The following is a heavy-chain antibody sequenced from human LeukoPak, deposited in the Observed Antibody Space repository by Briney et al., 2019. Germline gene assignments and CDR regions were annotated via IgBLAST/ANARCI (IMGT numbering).Heavy chain of an antibody. V-gene: IGHV4-38-2*02. J-gene: IGHJ4*02. D-gene: IGHD3-9*01. Sequence: PSETLSLTCTVSGYSISSGYYWGWIRQPPGKGLEWIGSIYHSGSTNYNPSLKSRVTISVDTSKNQFSLKLSSVTAADTAVYYCARDRYYDIQFDYWGQGTLVTVSS. CDR3: ARDRYYDIQFDY. CDR1: GYSISSGYY. CDR2: IYHSGST.